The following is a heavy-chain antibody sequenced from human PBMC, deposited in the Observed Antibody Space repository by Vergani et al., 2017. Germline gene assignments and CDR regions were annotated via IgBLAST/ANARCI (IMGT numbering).Heavy chain of an antibody. Sequence: ELQLVESGGGLVQPGGSLRLSCAASGSTVSGNYMTWVRQAPGKGLEWVSHIYSGDDTYYADSVKGRVTISRDTSKKTLHLQINNLSVDDTAVYYCAREHYYGSGTYVDPWGQGTLVTVSS. V-gene: IGHV3-66*02. CDR3: AREHYYGSGTYVDP. J-gene: IGHJ5*02. D-gene: IGHD3-10*01. CDR1: GSTVSGNY. CDR2: IYSGDDT.